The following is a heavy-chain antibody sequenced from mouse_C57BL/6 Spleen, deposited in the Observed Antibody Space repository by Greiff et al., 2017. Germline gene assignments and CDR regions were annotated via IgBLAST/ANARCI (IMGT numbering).Heavy chain of an antibody. CDR2: IYPGSGST. Sequence: VQLQQPGAELVKPGASVKMSCKASGYTFTSYWITWVKQRPGQGLEWIGDIYPGSGSTNYNEKFKSKATLTVETSSSTAYMQLSSLTSEDSAVYYCARLYYDYDGLDYWGQGTTLTVSS. CDR1: GYTFTSYW. D-gene: IGHD2-4*01. J-gene: IGHJ2*01. V-gene: IGHV1-55*01. CDR3: ARLYYDYDGLDY.